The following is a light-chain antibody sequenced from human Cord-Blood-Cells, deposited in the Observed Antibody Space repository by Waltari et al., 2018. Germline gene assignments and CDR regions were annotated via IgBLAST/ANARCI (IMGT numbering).Light chain of an antibody. Sequence: IQMTQSPSSLSASVGDRVTITCQASQDISNYLNWDQQKPGKAPKLLIYDASNLETGVPSRFSGSGSGTDFTFTISSLQPEDIATYYCQQYDNLPYTFGQGTKLEIK. J-gene: IGKJ2*01. V-gene: IGKV1-33*01. CDR3: QQYDNLPYT. CDR1: QDISNY. CDR2: DAS.